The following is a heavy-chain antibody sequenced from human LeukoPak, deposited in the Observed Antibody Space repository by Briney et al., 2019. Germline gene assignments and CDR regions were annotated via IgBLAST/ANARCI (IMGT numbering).Heavy chain of an antibody. V-gene: IGHV3-33*01. CDR2: IWYDGSNK. D-gene: IGHD3-9*01. J-gene: IGHJ4*02. Sequence: GGSLRLSCAASGFTFSSYGMHWVRQAPGKGLEWVAVIWYDGSNKDYADSVKGRFTISRDNSKNTLYLQMNSLRAEDTAVYYCARSTSSEYDIYHFDYWGQGTLVTVSS. CDR1: GFTFSSYG. CDR3: ARSTSSEYDIYHFDY.